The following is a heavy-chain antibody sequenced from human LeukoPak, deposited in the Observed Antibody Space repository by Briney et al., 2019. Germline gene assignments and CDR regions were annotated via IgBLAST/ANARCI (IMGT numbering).Heavy chain of an antibody. V-gene: IGHV1-2*02. CDR3: ARDLGVGGYSTPDY. D-gene: IGHD3-22*01. J-gene: IGHJ4*02. CDR1: GYTFTGYY. Sequence: ASVKVSCKASGYTFTGYYMHWVRQAPGRGLEWMGWINPNSGGTNYAQKFQGRVTMTRDTSISTAYMELSRLRSDDTAVYYCARDLGVGGYSTPDYWGQGTLVTVSS. CDR2: INPNSGGT.